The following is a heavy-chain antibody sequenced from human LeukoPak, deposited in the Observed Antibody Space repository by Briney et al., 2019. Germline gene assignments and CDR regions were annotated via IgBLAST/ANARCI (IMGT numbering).Heavy chain of an antibody. V-gene: IGHV1-8*01. CDR1: EYTFTSYD. CDR2: MNPNSGNT. J-gene: IGHJ6*02. CDR3: ARGGDYYDSSGFPTDYYYGMDV. D-gene: IGHD3-22*01. Sequence: ASVKVSCKASEYTFTSYDINWVRQATGQGLEWMGWMNPNSGNTGYAQKFQGRVTMTRNTSISTAYMELSSLRSEDTAVYYCARGGDYYDSSGFPTDYYYGMDVWGQGTTVTVSS.